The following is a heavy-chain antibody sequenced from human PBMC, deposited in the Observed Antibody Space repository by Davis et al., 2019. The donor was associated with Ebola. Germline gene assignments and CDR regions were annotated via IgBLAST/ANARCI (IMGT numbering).Heavy chain of an antibody. CDR2: IYHSGST. Sequence: PSETLSLTCAVSGGSISSDGYSWSWIRQPPGKGLEWIGYIYHSGSTYYNPSLKSRVTISVDRSKNQFSLKLSSVTAADTAVYYCACSLNRKRPFDYWGQGTLVTVSS. D-gene: IGHD2/OR15-2a*01. J-gene: IGHJ4*02. CDR1: GGSISSDGYS. CDR3: ACSLNRKRPFDY. V-gene: IGHV4-30-2*01.